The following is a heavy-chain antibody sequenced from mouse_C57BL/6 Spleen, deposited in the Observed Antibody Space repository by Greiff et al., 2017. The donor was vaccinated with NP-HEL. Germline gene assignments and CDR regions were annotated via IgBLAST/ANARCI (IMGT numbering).Heavy chain of an antibody. CDR1: GFNIKDDY. J-gene: IGHJ2*01. CDR3: TTSAAVEAMDY. D-gene: IGHD1-1*01. CDR2: IDPANGDT. Sequence: EVQLQESGAELVRPGASVKLSCTASGFNIKDDYMHWVKQRPEQGLEWIGWIDPANGDTEYAPKFQGKATLTADKSSNTAYLQLSSLTSEDTAVYYCTTSAAVEAMDYWGQGTTLTVSS. V-gene: IGHV14-4*01.